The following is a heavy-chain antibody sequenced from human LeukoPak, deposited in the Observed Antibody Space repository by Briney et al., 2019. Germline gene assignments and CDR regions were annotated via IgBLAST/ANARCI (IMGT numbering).Heavy chain of an antibody. CDR3: ARVSDDFWSGYSVY. J-gene: IGHJ4*02. D-gene: IGHD3-3*01. V-gene: IGHV1-18*01. CDR2: ISAYNGNT. CDR1: GYTFTSYG. Sequence: GASVKVSCKASGYTFTSYGISWVRQAPGQGLEWMGWISAYNGNTNYAQKLQGRVTMTTDTSTSTAYMELRSPRSDDTAVYYCARVSDDFWSGYSVYWGQGTLVTVSS.